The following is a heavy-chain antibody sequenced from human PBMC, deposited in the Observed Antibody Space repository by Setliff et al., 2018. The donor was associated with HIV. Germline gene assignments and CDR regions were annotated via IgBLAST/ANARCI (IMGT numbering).Heavy chain of an antibody. D-gene: IGHD6-19*01. CDR2: MYTSGIT. V-gene: IGHV4-61*02. J-gene: IGHJ4*02. Sequence: TLSLTCTVSGGSISSGSYYWSWIRQPAGKRLEWIGRMYTSGITNYNPSLKSRVTISVDRSKNQFSLKLSSVTAADTAVYYCARSAYSSAWDYYFDYWGQGTLVTVS. CDR3: ARSAYSSAWDYYFDY. CDR1: GGSISSGSYY.